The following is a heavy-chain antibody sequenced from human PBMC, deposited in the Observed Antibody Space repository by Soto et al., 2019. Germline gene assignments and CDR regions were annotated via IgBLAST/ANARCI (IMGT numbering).Heavy chain of an antibody. J-gene: IGHJ6*03. V-gene: IGHV1-58*02. Sequence: GASVKVSCKASGFTFTSSAMQWVRQARGQRLEWIGWIVVGSGNTNYAQKFQERVTITRDMSTSTAYMELSSLRSEDTAVYYCAASTYSSKLGGPYYYYYYMDVWGKGTTVTVSS. CDR1: GFTFTSSA. CDR3: AASTYSSKLGGPYYYYYYMDV. CDR2: IVVGSGNT. D-gene: IGHD7-27*01.